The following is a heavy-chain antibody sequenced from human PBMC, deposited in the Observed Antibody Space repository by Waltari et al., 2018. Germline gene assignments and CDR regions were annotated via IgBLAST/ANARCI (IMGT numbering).Heavy chain of an antibody. D-gene: IGHD6-6*01. CDR2: ISWDGGST. CDR1: GFTFDDYA. J-gene: IGHJ3*02. Sequence: EVQLVESGGVVVQPGGSLRLPCAASGFTFDDYAMHWVRQAPGKGLEWVSLISWDGGSTYYADSVKGRFTISRDNSKNSLYLQMNSLRAEDTALYYCARGAGIAAHVDIWGQGTMVTVSS. V-gene: IGHV3-43D*03. CDR3: ARGAGIAAHVDI.